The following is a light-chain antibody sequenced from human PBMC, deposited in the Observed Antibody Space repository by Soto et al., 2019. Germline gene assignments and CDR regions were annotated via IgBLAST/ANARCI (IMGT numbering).Light chain of an antibody. J-gene: IGKJ1*01. V-gene: IGKV3-20*01. CDR3: HQYDGPHRT. CDR2: GIS. Sequence: EIVLTQSPGTLSLSPGERASLSCRASQTISSTYLAWSQQKPGQAPRLLVFGISIRAAGIPDRFRGSGSGTDFTLTITRLEPEDFAVYFFHQYDGPHRTFGQGTKVEIK. CDR1: QTISSTY.